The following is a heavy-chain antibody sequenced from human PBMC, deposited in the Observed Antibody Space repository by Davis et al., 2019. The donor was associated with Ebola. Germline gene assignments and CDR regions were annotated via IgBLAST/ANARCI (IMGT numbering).Heavy chain of an antibody. CDR1: GYIFPTYW. V-gene: IGHV5-51*01. Sequence: HRESPKISCKASGYIFPTYWIGWVRQMPGKGLEWMGMIYPGYSDTIYSPSFQGQVTISVDKSINTAYLQWSSLKASDTAMYYCARCSSASCYRVYYWGQGTLVTVSS. CDR3: ARCSSASCYRVYY. D-gene: IGHD2-2*01. J-gene: IGHJ4*02. CDR2: IYPGYSDT.